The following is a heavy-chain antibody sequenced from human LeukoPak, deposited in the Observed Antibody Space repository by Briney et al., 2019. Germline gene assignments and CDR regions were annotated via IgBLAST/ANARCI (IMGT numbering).Heavy chain of an antibody. CDR1: GGSISSSSYY. CDR2: IYYSGST. J-gene: IGHJ5*02. CDR3: ARHQWGGQQLVSP. V-gene: IGHV4-39*01. D-gene: IGHD6-13*01. Sequence: SETLSLTCTVSGGSISSSSYYWGWLRQPPGKGLEWIGSIYYSGSTFYNPSLKSRVTISVDTSKNQFSLKLSSVTAADTAVYYCARHQWGGQQLVSPWGQGTLVTVSS.